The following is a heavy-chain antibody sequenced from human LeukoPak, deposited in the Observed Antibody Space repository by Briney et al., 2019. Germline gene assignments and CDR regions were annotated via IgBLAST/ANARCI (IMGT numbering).Heavy chain of an antibody. CDR1: GGSISSGGYY. J-gene: IGHJ6*03. Sequence: PSQTLSLTCTVSGGSISSGGYYWSWIRQHPGKGLEWIGYIYYSGSTYYNPSLKSRVTISVGTSKNQFSLKLSSVTAADTAVYSCARGTTVEPPYYYYMDVWGKGTTVTVSS. CDR3: ARGTTVEPPYYYYMDV. V-gene: IGHV4-31*03. CDR2: IYYSGST. D-gene: IGHD4-23*01.